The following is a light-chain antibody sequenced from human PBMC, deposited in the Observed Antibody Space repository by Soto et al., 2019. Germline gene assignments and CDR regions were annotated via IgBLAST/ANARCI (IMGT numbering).Light chain of an antibody. CDR1: QTIGKNY. CDR2: DAS. CDR3: QQYAHEPLT. J-gene: IGKJ4*01. Sequence: EIVLTQSPGTLSLSPGEGATLSCRASQTIGKNYLAWYKQKPGQAPSLVIFDASRRSTGIPDRFRGSGSETDFTLTISRLEPEDFAVYYCQQYAHEPLTFGGGTKVEIK. V-gene: IGKV3-20*01.